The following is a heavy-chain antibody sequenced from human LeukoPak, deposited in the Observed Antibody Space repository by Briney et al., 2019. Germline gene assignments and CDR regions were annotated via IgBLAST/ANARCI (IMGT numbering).Heavy chain of an antibody. D-gene: IGHD5-18*01. V-gene: IGHV3-30*19. CDR3: ARADGYSYHLDY. CDR2: ISYDGSNK. Sequence: GGSLRLSCAASGFTFSSYGMHWVRQAPGKGLEWVAVISYDGSNKYYADSVKGRFTISRDNSKNTLYLQMNSLRAEDTAVYYCARADGYSYHLDYWGQGTLVTVSS. CDR1: GFTFSSYG. J-gene: IGHJ4*02.